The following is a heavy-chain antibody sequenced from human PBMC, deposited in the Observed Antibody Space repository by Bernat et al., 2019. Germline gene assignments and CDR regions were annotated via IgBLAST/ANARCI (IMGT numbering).Heavy chain of an antibody. CDR2: INWNGGST. CDR1: GFTFDDYG. V-gene: IGHV3-20*04. Sequence: EVQLVESGGGVVRPGGSLRLSCAASGFTFDDYGMSWVRQAPGKGLEWVSGINWNGGSTGYADSVKGRFTISRDNSKNSLYLQMNSLRTEDTALYYCAKDGYYDSSGASVFDYWGQGTLVTVSS. D-gene: IGHD3-22*01. J-gene: IGHJ4*02. CDR3: AKDGYYDSSGASVFDY.